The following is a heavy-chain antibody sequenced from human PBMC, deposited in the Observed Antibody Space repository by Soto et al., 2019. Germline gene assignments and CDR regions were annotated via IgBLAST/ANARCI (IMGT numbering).Heavy chain of an antibody. D-gene: IGHD3-22*01. Sequence: PSETLSLTCAVYGGSFSGYYWSWIRQPPGKGLEWIGEINHSGSTNYNPSLKSRVTISVDTSKNQFSLKLSSVTAADTAVYYCARGSAYYDSSGAYYYYYGMDVWSQGTTVTVSS. CDR3: ARGSAYYDSSGAYYYYYGMDV. J-gene: IGHJ6*02. V-gene: IGHV4-34*01. CDR1: GGSFSGYY. CDR2: INHSGST.